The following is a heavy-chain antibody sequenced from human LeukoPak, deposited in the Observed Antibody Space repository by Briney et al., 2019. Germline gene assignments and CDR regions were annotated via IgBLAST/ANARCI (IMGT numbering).Heavy chain of an antibody. CDR3: ARDDPYCTNGVCFSGWFDP. D-gene: IGHD2-8*01. Sequence: ASVKVSCKASGYTFTSYGISWVRQAPGQGLEWMGWISAYNGNTNYAQKLQGRVTMTTDTSTSTAYMELRSLGSDDTAVYYCARDDPYCTNGVCFSGWFDPWGQGTLVTVSS. V-gene: IGHV1-18*01. CDR1: GYTFTSYG. CDR2: ISAYNGNT. J-gene: IGHJ5*02.